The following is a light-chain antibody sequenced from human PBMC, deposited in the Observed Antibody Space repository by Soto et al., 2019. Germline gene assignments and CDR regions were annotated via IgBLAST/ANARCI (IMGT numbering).Light chain of an antibody. V-gene: IGLV2-11*01. J-gene: IGLJ3*02. Sequence: QSALTQPRSVSGSPGQSVTISSTGTSSDVGGYNFVSWYQQHPGKAPKPMIYDVSKRPSGVPDRFSGSKSGNTASLTISGLQAEDEADYYCCSYAGSYTWVFGGGTKLTVL. CDR1: SSDVGGYNF. CDR2: DVS. CDR3: CSYAGSYTWV.